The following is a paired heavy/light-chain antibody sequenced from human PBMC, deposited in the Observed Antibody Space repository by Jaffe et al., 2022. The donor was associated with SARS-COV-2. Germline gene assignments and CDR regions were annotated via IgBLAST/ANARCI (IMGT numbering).Heavy chain of an antibody. Sequence: QVHLVESGGGVVQPGRSLRLSCAASGFTFSNFAMHWVRQAPGKGLEWVAIASYDGSKKYYADSVKGRFSISRGNSENTLYLQMDGLRAEDTAMYYCAREVRGSGSLVGYYMDVWGKGTTVTVSS. V-gene: IGHV3-30*04. J-gene: IGHJ6*03. D-gene: IGHD3-10*01. CDR1: GFTFSNFA. CDR3: AREVRGSGSLVGYYMDV. CDR2: ASYDGSKK.
Light chain of an antibody. J-gene: IGKJ4*01. CDR3: QQYKDWPLT. V-gene: IGKV3-15*01. CDR1: QSVSSI. Sequence: EIVMTQSPATLSVSPGERATLSCRASQSVSSILAWYQQKPGQAPRLLIYDASTRATGIPVRFSGSGSGTEFTLTISSLQSEDFAVYYCQQYKDWPLTFGGGTKVEIE. CDR2: DAS.